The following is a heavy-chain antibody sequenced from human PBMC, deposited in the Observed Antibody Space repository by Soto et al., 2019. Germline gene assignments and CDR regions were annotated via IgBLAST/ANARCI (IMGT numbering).Heavy chain of an antibody. V-gene: IGHV2-26*01. CDR1: GFSLSNARMG. D-gene: IGHD3-16*02. J-gene: IGHJ4*02. CDR2: IFSNDEK. CDR3: ARICKDYYIWGSYRYLDY. Sequence: QVTLKESGPVLVKPTETLTLTCTVSGFSLSNARMGVSWIRQPPGKALEWLAHIFSNDEKSYSTSLKSRLTISEDTLKSQVVLTMTNMDPVDTATYYCARICKDYYIWGSYRYLDYWGQGTLVTVSS.